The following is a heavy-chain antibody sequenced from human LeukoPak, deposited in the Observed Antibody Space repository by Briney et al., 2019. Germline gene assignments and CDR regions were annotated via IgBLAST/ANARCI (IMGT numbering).Heavy chain of an antibody. V-gene: IGHV1-69*13. CDR2: IIPIFGTA. CDR1: GGTFSSYA. Sequence: GASVKDSCKASGGTFSSYAISWVRQAPGQGLEWMGGIIPIFGTANYAQKFQGRVTITADESTSTAYMELSSLRSEDTAVYYCARPYDFWSGPPRGYYGMDVWGQGTTVTVSS. J-gene: IGHJ6*02. D-gene: IGHD3-3*01. CDR3: ARPYDFWSGPPRGYYGMDV.